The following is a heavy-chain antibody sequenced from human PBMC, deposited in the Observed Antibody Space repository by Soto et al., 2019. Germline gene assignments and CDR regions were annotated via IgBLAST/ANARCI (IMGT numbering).Heavy chain of an antibody. Sequence: PGRSLRLSCAASGFTFSDYYMSWIRQAPGKGLEWVSYISSSSSYTNYADSVKGRFTISRDNAKNSLYLQMNSLRAEDTAVYYCERDEAAAGFNWFDPWGQGTLVTVSS. CDR1: GFTFSDYY. D-gene: IGHD6-13*01. CDR2: ISSSSSYT. J-gene: IGHJ5*02. CDR3: ERDEAAAGFNWFDP. V-gene: IGHV3-11*06.